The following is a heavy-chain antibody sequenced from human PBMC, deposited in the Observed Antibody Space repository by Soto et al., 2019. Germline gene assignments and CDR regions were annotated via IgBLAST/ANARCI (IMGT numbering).Heavy chain of an antibody. CDR1: GYGFTTYG. D-gene: IGHD1-1*01. CDR2: ISAHNGNT. CDR3: ARGRYGDY. V-gene: IGHV1-18*01. J-gene: IGHJ4*02. Sequence: QVHLVQSGAEVKKPGSSVKVSCKGSGYGFTTYGITWVRQAPVQGLEWMAWISAHNGNTNYAQKLQGRGTVTRDTSTITAYMELRNLRSDDTAVYSCARGRYGDYWGQGALVTGYS.